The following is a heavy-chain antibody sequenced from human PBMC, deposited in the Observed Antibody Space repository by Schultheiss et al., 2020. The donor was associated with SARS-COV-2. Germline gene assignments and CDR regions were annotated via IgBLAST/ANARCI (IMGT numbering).Heavy chain of an antibody. CDR1: GFTFSSYP. CDR2: ISFDGSNK. J-gene: IGHJ4*02. D-gene: IGHD5-12*01. V-gene: IGHV3-30-3*01. Sequence: GESLKISCAASGFTFSSYPMDWVRQAPGKGLEWVAAISFDGSNKYYADSVKGRFTISRDNSKETLYLQMNSLRAEDTAVYYCASPRGYSGYDRYYFDYWGQGTLVTVSS. CDR3: ASPRGYSGYDRYYFDY.